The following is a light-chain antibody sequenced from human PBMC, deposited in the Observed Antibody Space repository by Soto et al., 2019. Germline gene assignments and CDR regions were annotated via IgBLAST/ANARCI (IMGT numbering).Light chain of an antibody. CDR2: DTS. CDR1: TGAVTSGHW. J-gene: IGLJ1*01. V-gene: IGLV7-46*01. CDR3: LVIFTGVGEV. Sequence: QAVVTQEPSLTVSPGGTVTLTCGSSTGAVTSGHWPHWFQQKPGQAPRTLINDTSNKHSWTPARCSGALLGGKAAMTLSGAQPEDEADYYCLVIFTGVGEVFGTGTKLTVL.